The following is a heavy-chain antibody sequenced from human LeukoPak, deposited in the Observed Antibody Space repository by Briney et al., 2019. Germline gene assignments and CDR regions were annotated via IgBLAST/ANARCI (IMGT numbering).Heavy chain of an antibody. CDR1: GGSFSGYY. J-gene: IGHJ5*02. D-gene: IGHD6-13*01. CDR2: IYHSGST. CDR3: ARDKNVWAAAPNWFDP. Sequence: SETLSLTCAVYGGSFSGYYWSWIRQPPGKGLEWIGSIYHSGSTYYNPSLKSRVTISVDTSKNQFSLKLSSVTAADTAVYYCARDKNVWAAAPNWFDPWGQGTLVTVSS. V-gene: IGHV4-34*01.